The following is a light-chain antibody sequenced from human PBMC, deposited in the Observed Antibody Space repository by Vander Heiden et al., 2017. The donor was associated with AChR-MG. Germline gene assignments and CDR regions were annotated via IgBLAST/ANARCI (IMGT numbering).Light chain of an antibody. J-gene: IGLJ1*01. V-gene: IGLV1-51*01. CDR3: GTWDDSLRAYV. CDR2: DNT. Sequence: QSVLTQPPSVSAAPGQKVTISCPGTNSNIGNNYVSWFQQFPRTAPKVLISDNTKRPSGIPDRFSGSKSGTSATLGITGLQTGDEADYYCGTWDDSLRAYVFGTGTKVTVL. CDR1: NSNIGNNY.